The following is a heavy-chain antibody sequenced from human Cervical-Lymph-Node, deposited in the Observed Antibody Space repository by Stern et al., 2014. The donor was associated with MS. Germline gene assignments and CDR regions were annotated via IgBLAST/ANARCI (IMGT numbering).Heavy chain of an antibody. CDR1: RFTFRSYG. J-gene: IGHJ6*02. V-gene: IGHV3-30*18. Sequence: VQLVESGGGVVQPGTSLRLSCTGSRFTFRSYGIHWVRQAPGKGLEWVSVTSYDGGNRQYADSVKGRFTISRDNSKNTVYLHLNSLRPEDMGVYHCAKDRRGGYNYLYGMDVWGQGTTVTVS. CDR3: AKDRRGGYNYLYGMDV. CDR2: TSYDGGNR. D-gene: IGHD5-18*01.